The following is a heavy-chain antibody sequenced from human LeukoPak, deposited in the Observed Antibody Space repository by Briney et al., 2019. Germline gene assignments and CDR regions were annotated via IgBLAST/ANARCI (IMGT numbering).Heavy chain of an antibody. D-gene: IGHD7-27*01. CDR3: AKENWGSSYIDY. CDR1: GFTFDDYA. CDR2: ISWNSGSI. V-gene: IGHV3-9*01. Sequence: GRSLRLSCAASGFTFDDYAMHWVRQAPGKGLEWVSGISWNSGSIGYADSVKGRFTISRDNAKNSLYLQVNSLRAEDTALYYCAKENWGSSYIDYWGQGTLVTVSS. J-gene: IGHJ4*02.